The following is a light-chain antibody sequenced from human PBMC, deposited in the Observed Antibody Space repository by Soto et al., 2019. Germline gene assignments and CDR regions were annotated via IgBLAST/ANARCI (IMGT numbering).Light chain of an antibody. CDR1: QNINDY. V-gene: IGKV3-11*01. J-gene: IGKJ1*01. CDR3: HQRSNWPQT. CDR2: DSS. Sequence: EIVLTQSPATLSLSPGERATLCCRASQNINDYLAWYQQKPGQAPRLLIYDSSNSATGVPARFRGSGSGTDFTLTISSLEAEDFALYFCHQRSNWPQTFGQGTKVEIK.